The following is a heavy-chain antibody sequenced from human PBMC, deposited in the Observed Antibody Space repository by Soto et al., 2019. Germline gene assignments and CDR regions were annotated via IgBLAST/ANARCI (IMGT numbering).Heavy chain of an antibody. J-gene: IGHJ4*02. CDR3: ARHRDGGTYTYIDH. CDR2: ISFDGTTK. D-gene: IGHD3-10*01. CDR1: GFTFTAFG. Sequence: GGSLRLSCSDSGFTFTAFGLHWVRQAPGKGLEWVGLISFDGTTKYFADSVRGRFTISRDNSKNMLFLQLNSLRVEDTAVYYCARHRDGGTYTYIDHWGPGTLVTVSS. V-gene: IGHV3-30-3*01.